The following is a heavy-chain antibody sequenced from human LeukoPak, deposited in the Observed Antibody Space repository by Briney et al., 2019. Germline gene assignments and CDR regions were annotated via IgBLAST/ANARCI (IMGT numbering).Heavy chain of an antibody. D-gene: IGHD5/OR15-5a*01. V-gene: IGHV3-30-3*01. CDR2: ISYDGSRK. Sequence: GSLRLSCSASGFTFSRYTMHWVRQAPGKGLEWVATISYDGSRKYYSASVKGRFTISIDNSKNTLYLQMNSLRADDTALYFCARGKVSDYYFYFGMDVWGQGTTVTVSS. J-gene: IGHJ6*02. CDR1: GFTFSRYT. CDR3: ARGKVSDYYFYFGMDV.